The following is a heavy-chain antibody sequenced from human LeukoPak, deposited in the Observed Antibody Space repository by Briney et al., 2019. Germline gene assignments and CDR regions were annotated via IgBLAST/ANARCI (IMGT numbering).Heavy chain of an antibody. D-gene: IGHD3-22*01. Sequence: SQTLSLTCAISGDSVSSNSASWNWIRQSPSRGLEWLGRTYYRSKWRNDYAVSVKSRITISPGTSKDQFSLQLNSVTPEDTAVYYCARGTGDSCKDWGLGTLVTVSS. CDR1: GDSVSSNSAS. CDR3: ARGTGDSCKD. J-gene: IGHJ4*02. CDR2: TYYRSKWRN. V-gene: IGHV6-1*01.